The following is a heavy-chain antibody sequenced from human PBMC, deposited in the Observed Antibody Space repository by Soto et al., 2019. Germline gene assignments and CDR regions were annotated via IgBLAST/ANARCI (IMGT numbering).Heavy chain of an antibody. Sequence: SETLSLTCTVSGGSISSYYWSWIRQPPGKGLEWIGYIYYSGSTNYNPSLKSRVTISVDTSKNQFSLKLSSLTAADTAVYYCARGRGSGSSFYYYGMDVWGQGTTVTVSS. CDR1: GGSISSYY. D-gene: IGHD3-10*01. V-gene: IGHV4-59*01. CDR2: IYYSGST. CDR3: ARGRGSGSSFYYYGMDV. J-gene: IGHJ6*02.